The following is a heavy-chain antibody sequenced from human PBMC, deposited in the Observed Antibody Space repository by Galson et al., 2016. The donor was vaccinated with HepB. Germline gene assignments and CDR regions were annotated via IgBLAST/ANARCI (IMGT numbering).Heavy chain of an antibody. D-gene: IGHD1-26*01. CDR1: GFMFSNHY. V-gene: IGHV3-11*01. CDR3: AREGAWEERFDF. J-gene: IGHJ4*01. Sequence: SLRLSCAASGFMFSNHYMAWIRQAPGKGLEWISYISSNSMITYYADSVKGRFTISRDNAKDSLFLEMDSLRADGTAVYYCAREGAWEERFDFWGRGTLVTVSS. CDR2: ISSNSMIT.